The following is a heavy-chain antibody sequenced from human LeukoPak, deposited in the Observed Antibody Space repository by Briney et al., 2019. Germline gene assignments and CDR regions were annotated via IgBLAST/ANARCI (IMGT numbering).Heavy chain of an antibody. CDR1: GFTFSSYG. J-gene: IGHJ3*02. CDR3: ARARGVYGSGPTVGFDAFDI. V-gene: IGHV3-30*03. Sequence: PGGSLRLSCAASGFTFSSYGMHWVRQAPGKGLEWVAVISYDGSNKYYADSVKGRFTISRDNSKNTLYLQMNSLRAEDTAVYYCARARGVYGSGPTVGFDAFDIWGQGTMVTVSS. CDR2: ISYDGSNK. D-gene: IGHD3-10*01.